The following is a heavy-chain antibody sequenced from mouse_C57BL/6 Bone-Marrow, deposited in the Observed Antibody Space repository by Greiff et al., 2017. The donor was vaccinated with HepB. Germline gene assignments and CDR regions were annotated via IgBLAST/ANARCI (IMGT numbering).Heavy chain of an antibody. D-gene: IGHD2-10*01. J-gene: IGHJ2*01. Sequence: EVQLQQSGAELVRPGASVKLSCTASGFNIKDDYMHWVKQRPEQGLEWIGWIDPENGDTEYASKFQGKATITADKSSNTAYLQLSSLTSEDTAVYYCTLAYYGHCDYFDYWGQGTTLTVSS. CDR1: GFNIKDDY. V-gene: IGHV14-4*01. CDR3: TLAYYGHCDYFDY. CDR2: IDPENGDT.